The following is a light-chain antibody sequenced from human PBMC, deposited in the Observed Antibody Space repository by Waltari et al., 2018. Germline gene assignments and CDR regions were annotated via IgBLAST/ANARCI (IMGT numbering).Light chain of an antibody. V-gene: IGKV2-30*01. CDR3: MQGTHLAYT. J-gene: IGKJ2*01. CDR2: KVS. Sequence: DVVMTQSPLSLPVTLGQPASISCRSSQSLVYSDGNTYLNRFQQRPGQSPRRLIYKVSNRDSGGPDRFSGSGSCTEFTLKISRVEAEDVGVYYCMQGTHLAYTFGQGTKLEIK. CDR1: QSLVYSDGNTY.